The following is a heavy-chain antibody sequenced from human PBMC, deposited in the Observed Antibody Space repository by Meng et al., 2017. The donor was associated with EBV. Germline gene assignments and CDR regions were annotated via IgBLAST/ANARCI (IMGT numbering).Heavy chain of an antibody. J-gene: IGHJ4*02. CDR3: ATAGDYEGYADY. CDR2: INSDGSST. V-gene: IGHV3/OR16-13*01. CDR1: GFTFSSYW. Sequence: EGRLVESGGGLVQPGGSLRLSCAASGFTFSSYWMHWVRQAPGKGLVWVSRINSDGSSTSYADSMKGQFTISRDNAKNTLYLQMNSLRAEDMAVYYCATAGDYEGYADYWGQGTLVTVSS. D-gene: IGHD4-17*01.